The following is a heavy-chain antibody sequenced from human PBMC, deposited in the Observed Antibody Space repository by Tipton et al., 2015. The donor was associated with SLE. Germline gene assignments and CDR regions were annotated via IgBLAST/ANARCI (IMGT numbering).Heavy chain of an antibody. Sequence: TLSLTCTVSGGSISSGSYYWSWIRQPAGKGLEWIGRINTSGSTKYSPSFKSPVTISTNTSRTQFSLRLSSGTAADTAFYYCARTSYSSGWYADYWGQGILVTVSS. J-gene: IGHJ4*02. CDR2: INTSGST. CDR1: GGSISSGSYY. CDR3: ARTSYSSGWYADY. V-gene: IGHV4-61*02. D-gene: IGHD6-19*01.